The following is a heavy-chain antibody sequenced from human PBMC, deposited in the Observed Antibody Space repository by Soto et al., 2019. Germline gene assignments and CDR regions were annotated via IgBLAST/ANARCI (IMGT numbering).Heavy chain of an antibody. V-gene: IGHV4-34*01. J-gene: IGHJ4*02. CDR1: GGSFSSYR. D-gene: IGHD5-18*01. Sequence: SEALALTCTVYGGSFSSYRWSWIRQTPGKGLEWIGEINHLTTTNYNPSLKGRVIISLDTPKNQFSLKLSSVTAADTAVYYCARGYDTALAPIFWGQGILVPVSS. CDR2: INHLTTT. CDR3: ARGYDTALAPIF.